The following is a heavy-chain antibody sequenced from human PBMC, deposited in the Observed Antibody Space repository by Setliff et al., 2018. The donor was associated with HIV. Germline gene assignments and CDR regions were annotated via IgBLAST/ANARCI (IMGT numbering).Heavy chain of an antibody. Sequence: GGSLRLSCAASGFSFSGYSMNWVRQAPGRGLEWLSYISSSSSYIYYADSVKGRFTISRDNARNSLYLQVNSLRVEDTAVYFCARDHVVNGFDVWGQGTMVTVSS. CDR1: GFSFSGYS. D-gene: IGHD1-1*01. V-gene: IGHV3-21*05. CDR2: ISSSSSYI. CDR3: ARDHVVNGFDV. J-gene: IGHJ3*01.